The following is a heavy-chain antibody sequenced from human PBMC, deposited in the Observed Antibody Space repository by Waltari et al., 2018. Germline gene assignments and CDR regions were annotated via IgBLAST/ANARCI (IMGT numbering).Heavy chain of an antibody. J-gene: IGHJ5*02. Sequence: QVQLQESGPGLVKPSETLSLTCTVSGGSISSYYWSWIRQPPGKGLEWIGYIYYSVSTNYNPSLKSRVTISVDTSKNQFSLKLSSVTAADTAVYYCARYGSWYGNWFDPWGQGTLVTVSS. CDR3: ARYGSWYGNWFDP. V-gene: IGHV4-59*01. D-gene: IGHD6-13*01. CDR1: GGSISSYY. CDR2: IYYSVST.